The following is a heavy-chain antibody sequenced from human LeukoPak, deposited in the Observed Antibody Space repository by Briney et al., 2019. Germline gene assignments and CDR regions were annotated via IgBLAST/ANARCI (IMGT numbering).Heavy chain of an antibody. D-gene: IGHD1-26*01. CDR3: ARDPYSGNYGNYYYYYMDV. CDR1: GDTLIDYY. V-gene: IGHV1-2*02. J-gene: IGHJ6*03. Sequence: ASVKVSCKASGDTLIDYYIHWVRQAPGQGPEWMGWINPNSGGTNYAQKFQGRVTMTRDTSISTAYMELSRLRSDDTAVYYCARDPYSGNYGNYYYYYMDVWGKGTTVTISS. CDR2: INPNSGGT.